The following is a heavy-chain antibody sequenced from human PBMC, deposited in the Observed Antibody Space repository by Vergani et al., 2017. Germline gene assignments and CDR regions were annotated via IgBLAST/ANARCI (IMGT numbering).Heavy chain of an antibody. CDR1: GFIVSSNY. V-gene: IGHV3-53*01. J-gene: IGHJ3*02. D-gene: IGHD3-22*01. CDR2: IYSGGST. Sequence: EVQLVESGGGLIQPGGSLRLSCAASGFIVSSNYMSWVRQVPGKGLEWVSVIYSGGSTYYADSVKGRFIISRDNSKNTLYLQMNSLRAEDTAVYYCARNLDSSGYYYGVGAFDIWGQGTMVTVSS. CDR3: ARNLDSSGYYYGVGAFDI.